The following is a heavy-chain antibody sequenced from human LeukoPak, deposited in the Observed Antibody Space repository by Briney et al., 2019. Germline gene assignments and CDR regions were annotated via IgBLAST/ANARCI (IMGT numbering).Heavy chain of an antibody. D-gene: IGHD6-13*01. CDR1: GYTFTGYY. CDR3: ARGAAAGYYYCYYMDV. J-gene: IGHJ6*03. CDR2: ISAYNGNT. Sequence: ASVKVSCKASGYTFTGYYMHWVRQAPGQGLEWMGWISAYNGNTNYAQKLQGRVTMTTDTSTSTAYMELRSLRSDDTAVYYCARGAAAGYYYCYYMDVWGKGTTVTISS. V-gene: IGHV1-18*04.